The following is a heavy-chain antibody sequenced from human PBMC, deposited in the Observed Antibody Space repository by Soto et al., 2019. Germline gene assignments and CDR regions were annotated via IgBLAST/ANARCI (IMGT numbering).Heavy chain of an antibody. Sequence: EVQLVESGGGLVKPGGSLRLSCAASGFTFSSYSMNWVRQAPGKGLEWVSSISSSSTYIYYADTLNGRFTISRDNTKSPLYLQMNGLRDEDTAVYYCALFPFRHWGQGTLVTVSS. D-gene: IGHD2-21*01. V-gene: IGHV3-21*01. CDR1: GFTFSSYS. CDR3: ALFPFRH. J-gene: IGHJ4*02. CDR2: ISSSSTYI.